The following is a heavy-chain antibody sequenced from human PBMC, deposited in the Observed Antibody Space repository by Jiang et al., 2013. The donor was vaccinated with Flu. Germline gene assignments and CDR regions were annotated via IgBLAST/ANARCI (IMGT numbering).Heavy chain of an antibody. J-gene: IGHJ4*02. Sequence: SDYYMSWIRQAPGKGLEWVSYISSSGSTIYYADSVKGRFTISRDNAKNSLYLQMNSLRAEDTAVYYCARDMFRGYSSSWYVAWLDYWGQGTLVTVSS. CDR1: SDYY. D-gene: IGHD6-13*01. V-gene: IGHV3-11*01. CDR3: ARDMFRGYSSSWYVAWLDY. CDR2: ISSSGSTI.